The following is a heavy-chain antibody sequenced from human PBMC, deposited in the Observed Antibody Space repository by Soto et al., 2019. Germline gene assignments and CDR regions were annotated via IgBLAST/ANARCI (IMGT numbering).Heavy chain of an antibody. V-gene: IGHV1-24*01. Sequence: ASVKVSCKVSGYTLTELSMHWVRQAPGKGLEWMGGFDPEDGETIYAQKFQGRVTMTEDTSTDTAYMELSSLRSEDTAVYYCATDLMVRGVIIITAPLFDYWGQGTLVTVSS. D-gene: IGHD3-10*01. CDR2: FDPEDGET. J-gene: IGHJ4*02. CDR1: GYTLTELS. CDR3: ATDLMVRGVIIITAPLFDY.